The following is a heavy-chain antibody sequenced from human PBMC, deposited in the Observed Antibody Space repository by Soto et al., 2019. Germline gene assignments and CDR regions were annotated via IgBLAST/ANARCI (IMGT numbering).Heavy chain of an antibody. J-gene: IGHJ4*02. CDR3: VRDLKGSSWYVFGY. CDR2: INPNSGGT. V-gene: IGHV1-2*04. CDR1: GYTFTGYY. D-gene: IGHD6-13*01. Sequence: VKVSCKASGYTFTGYYMHWVRQAPGQGLEWMGWINPNSGGTNYAQKFQGWVTMTRDTSISTAYMELSRLRSDDTAVYYCVRDLKGSSWYVFGYWGQGTLVTVSS.